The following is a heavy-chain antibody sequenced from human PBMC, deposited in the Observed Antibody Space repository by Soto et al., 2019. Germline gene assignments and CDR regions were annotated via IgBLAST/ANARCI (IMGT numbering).Heavy chain of an antibody. J-gene: IGHJ4*02. V-gene: IGHV4-34*01. CDR1: GGSFSGYY. Sequence: PSETMSLTSAVYGGSFSGYYWTWIRQPPGTGLEWIGEINHSGSTNYNPSLKSRVTISVDTSKNQFSLKLTSVTAADTAVYYCARDKITGLFDYGGQGTLVTVSS. CDR3: ARDKITGLFDY. CDR2: INHSGST. D-gene: IGHD2-8*02.